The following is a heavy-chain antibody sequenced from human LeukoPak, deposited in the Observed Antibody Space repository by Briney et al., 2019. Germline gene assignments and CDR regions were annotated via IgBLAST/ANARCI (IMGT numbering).Heavy chain of an antibody. CDR2: INPSGGST. D-gene: IGHD1-1*01. Sequence: ASVKVSCKASGYTFTSYYMHWVRQAPGQGLEWMGIINPSGGSTSYAQKFQGRVTMTRDTSTSTVYMELSSLRSEDTAVYYCARGGNWNDAHFYYYYGMDVWGQGTTVTVSS. CDR3: ARGGNWNDAHFYYYYGMDV. V-gene: IGHV1-46*01. CDR1: GYTFTSYY. J-gene: IGHJ6*02.